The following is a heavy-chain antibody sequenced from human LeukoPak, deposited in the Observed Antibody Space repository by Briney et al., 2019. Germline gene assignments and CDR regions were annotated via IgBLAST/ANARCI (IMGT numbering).Heavy chain of an antibody. CDR3: ARTRERWQVLDY. CDR1: GLTFSSYG. D-gene: IGHD6-19*01. V-gene: IGHV3-30*03. J-gene: IGHJ4*02. Sequence: PGGSLRLSCAASGLTFSSYGMHWVRQAPGKGLEWVAVISHEGSNRYHADSVKGRFTISRDNSKNMVYLQMNSLRAEDTAVYYCARTRERWQVLDYWGQGTLVTVSS. CDR2: ISHEGSNR.